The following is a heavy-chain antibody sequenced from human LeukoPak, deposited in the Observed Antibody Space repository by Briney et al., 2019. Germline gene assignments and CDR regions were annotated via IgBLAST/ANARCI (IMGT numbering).Heavy chain of an antibody. V-gene: IGHV1-8*02. CDR2: MSPGSGYT. J-gene: IGHJ4*02. D-gene: IGHD6-25*01. Sequence: GASVKVSCKTSGYTFTHYDINWVRQATGQRLEWLGWMSPGSGYTGYAQKFQGRVTMTRDISITTAYVELSSLRSEDTAVYYCARGIEAGVDYWGQGTLVTVPS. CDR3: ARGIEAGVDY. CDR1: GYTFTHYD.